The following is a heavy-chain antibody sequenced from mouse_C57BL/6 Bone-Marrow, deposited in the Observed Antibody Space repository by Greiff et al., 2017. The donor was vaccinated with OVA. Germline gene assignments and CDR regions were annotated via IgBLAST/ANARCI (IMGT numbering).Heavy chain of an antibody. J-gene: IGHJ3*01. CDR2: IYPRSGNT. V-gene: IGHV1-81*01. Sequence: QVQLQQSGAELARPGASVKLSCKASGYTFTSYGISWVKQRTGQGLEWIGEIYPRSGNTYYNEKFKGKATLTADKSSSTAYMELRSLTSEDSAVYFCARGYSSPAWFAYWSQGTLVTVSA. CDR1: GYTFTSYG. D-gene: IGHD2-5*01. CDR3: ARGYSSPAWFAY.